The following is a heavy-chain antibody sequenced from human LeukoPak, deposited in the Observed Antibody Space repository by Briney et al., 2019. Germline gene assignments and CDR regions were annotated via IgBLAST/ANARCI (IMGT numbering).Heavy chain of an antibody. CDR1: GSIFTSYW. CDR3: ARQVSGYDTNIPTT. J-gene: IGHJ5*02. D-gene: IGHD5-12*01. Sequence: GESLKISCKGSGSIFTSYWISWVRQLPGKGLEWMGRIDPSDSYTNYSPSFQGHVTISADKSISTAYLQWSSLKASDTAMYYCARQVSGYDTNIPTTWGQGTLVTVSS. V-gene: IGHV5-10-1*01. CDR2: IDPSDSYT.